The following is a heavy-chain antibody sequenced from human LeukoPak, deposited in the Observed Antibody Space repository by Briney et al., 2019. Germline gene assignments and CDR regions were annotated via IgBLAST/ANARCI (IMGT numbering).Heavy chain of an antibody. J-gene: IGHJ4*02. CDR3: ASEYQPPLDY. D-gene: IGHD2-2*01. CDR1: GFAFSSYS. Sequence: GGSLRLSCAASGFAFSSYSMNGVRQAPGKGLEGVSSISSGSRFKYYADSVKGRFTISRDNAENSLYLQVRCLRGEHAGIYYCASEYQPPLDYWGQGALVTVSS. V-gene: IGHV3-21*01. CDR2: ISSGSRFK.